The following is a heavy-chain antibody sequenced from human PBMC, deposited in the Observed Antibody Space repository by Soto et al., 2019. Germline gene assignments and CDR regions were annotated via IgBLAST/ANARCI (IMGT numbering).Heavy chain of an antibody. CDR1: GDSITSNSSF. J-gene: IGHJ4*02. CDR3: ARHFSVDYFDY. CDR2: IYYSGTT. V-gene: IGHV4-39*01. Sequence: SETLSLTCTVSGDSITSNSSFWACIRQPPGKGLEWIGSIYYSGTTYYNPSLKSRVTIFVDRSKNQFSLKLSSVTAADTAVYYYARHFSVDYFDYWGQGALVTVSS.